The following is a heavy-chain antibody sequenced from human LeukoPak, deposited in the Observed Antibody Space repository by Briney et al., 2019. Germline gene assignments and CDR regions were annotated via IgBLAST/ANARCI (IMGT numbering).Heavy chain of an antibody. CDR1: GYTFTAYY. CDR2: INPNSGGT. D-gene: IGHD3-10*01. Sequence: ASVKVSCKASGYTFTAYYMHWVRQAPGQGLEWMGWINPNSGGTNYAQRFQGRVTMTRDTSISTAYMDLSRMTSDDTAVYYCARVRPRIDGSGTSYLRLYYFDYWGQGTLVTVSS. CDR3: ARVRPRIDGSGTSYLRLYYFDY. V-gene: IGHV1-2*02. J-gene: IGHJ4*02.